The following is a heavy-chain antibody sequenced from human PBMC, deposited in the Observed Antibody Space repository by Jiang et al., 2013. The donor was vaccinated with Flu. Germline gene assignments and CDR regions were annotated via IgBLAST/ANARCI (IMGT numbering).Heavy chain of an antibody. CDR1: GFTFSTYG. D-gene: IGHD3-22*01. J-gene: IGHJ3*01. CDR3: ARMRATMIPDS. Sequence: VQLLESGGRVVQPGRSLRLSCAASGFTFSTYGMHWVRQAPGKGLEWVAVIWYDGSNKYYADSVKGRFTISRDNSNNTLYLQMNSLRAEDTAVYYCARMRATMIPDSWGQGTMVTVSS. CDR2: IWYDGSNK. V-gene: IGHV3-33*01.